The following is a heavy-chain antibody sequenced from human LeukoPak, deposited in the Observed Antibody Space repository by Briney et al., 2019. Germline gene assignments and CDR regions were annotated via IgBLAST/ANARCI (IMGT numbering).Heavy chain of an antibody. Sequence: SETLSLTCAVYGGSFSGYYWSWIRQPPGKGLEWIGEINHSGSTNYNPSLKSRVTISVDTSKNQFSLNLSSVTAADAAVYYCARSRDNSGTRNGMDVWGQGTTVTVSS. J-gene: IGHJ6*02. CDR3: ARSRDNSGTRNGMDV. CDR2: INHSGST. V-gene: IGHV4-34*01. D-gene: IGHD3-10*01. CDR1: GGSFSGYY.